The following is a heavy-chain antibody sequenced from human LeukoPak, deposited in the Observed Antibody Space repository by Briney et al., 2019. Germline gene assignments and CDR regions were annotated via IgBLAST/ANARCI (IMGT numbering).Heavy chain of an antibody. CDR2: INPDGRST. D-gene: IGHD3-22*01. J-gene: IGHJ4*02. CDR1: GFTFSSYW. V-gene: IGHV3-74*01. CDR3: ARVDGSGNSIFDY. Sequence: PGGSLRLSCAASGFTFSSYWMSWVRQAPGKGLVWVSRINPDGRSTNYADSVKGRFTISRDNAKNTLYLQMNSLRAEDTAIYYCARVDGSGNSIFDYWGQGTLVPVSS.